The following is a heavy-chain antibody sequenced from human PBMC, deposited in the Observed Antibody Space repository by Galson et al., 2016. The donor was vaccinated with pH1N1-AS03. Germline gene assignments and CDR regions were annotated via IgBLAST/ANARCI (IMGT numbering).Heavy chain of an antibody. V-gene: IGHV1-24*01. Sequence: SVKVSCKVSGYTLTELSMHWVRQGPGKGLEWMGGFDPDDGEAIYAQKFQGRVTLTVDTSTDTAYMEVSRLKSEDTAVYYCATGLSVAGTPYEYYGVDVWGQGTTVIVSS. CDR1: GYTLTELS. D-gene: IGHD6-19*01. CDR2: FDPDDGEA. J-gene: IGHJ6*02. CDR3: ATGLSVAGTPYEYYGVDV.